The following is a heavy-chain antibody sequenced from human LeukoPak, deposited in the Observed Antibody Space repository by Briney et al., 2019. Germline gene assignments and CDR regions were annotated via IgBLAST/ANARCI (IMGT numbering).Heavy chain of an antibody. CDR1: GDSISNFY. CDR3: ARHLNTIGWKYIDY. Sequence: PSETLSLICTVSGDSISNFYWSWIRQSPEKGLEWIGYIHYSGRSNYNPALRSRVSMSLDTSKNQVSLTLSFVTAADAAVYYCARHLNTIGWKYIDYWGQGALVTVSS. CDR2: IHYSGRS. D-gene: IGHD6-19*01. V-gene: IGHV4-59*08. J-gene: IGHJ4*02.